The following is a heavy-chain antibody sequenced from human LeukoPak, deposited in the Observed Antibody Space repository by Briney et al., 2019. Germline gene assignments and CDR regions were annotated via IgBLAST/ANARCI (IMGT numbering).Heavy chain of an antibody. CDR3: AGLGYSSGWYQQYYFDY. D-gene: IGHD6-19*01. V-gene: IGHV4-39*01. Sequence: KASETLSLTCTVSGGSISSSSYYWGWIRQSPGKGLEWIGSIYYSGSTCYNPSLKSRVTISVDTSKNQFSLKLSSVTAADTAVYYCAGLGYSSGWYQQYYFDYWGRGTLVTVSS. CDR1: GGSISSSSYY. CDR2: IYYSGST. J-gene: IGHJ4*02.